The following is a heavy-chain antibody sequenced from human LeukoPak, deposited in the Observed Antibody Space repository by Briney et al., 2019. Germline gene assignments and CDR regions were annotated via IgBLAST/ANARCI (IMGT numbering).Heavy chain of an antibody. Sequence: PSVTLSLTCTLSGGSISSGSYYWSWIRQPAGKGLEWIGRIYTSGSTNYNPSLKSRVTISVDTSKNQFSLKLSSVTAADTAVYYCARGNDYGDYWVSDNWFDPWGQGTLVTVSS. CDR1: GGSISSGSYY. V-gene: IGHV4-61*02. D-gene: IGHD4-17*01. CDR2: IYTSGST. CDR3: ARGNDYGDYWVSDNWFDP. J-gene: IGHJ5*02.